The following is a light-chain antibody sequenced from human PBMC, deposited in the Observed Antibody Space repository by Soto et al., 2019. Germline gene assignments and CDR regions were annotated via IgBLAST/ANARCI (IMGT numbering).Light chain of an antibody. CDR1: QSVSRY. Sequence: EIVLTQSPATQSLPPGERPPLSCTSSQSVSRYLAWYQQKPGQAPRLLIYDASNRATGIPARFSGSGSGTDFTLTITSLEPEDFAVYYCQQRSNWPSTFGGGTKVDIK. J-gene: IGKJ4*01. V-gene: IGKV3-11*01. CDR3: QQRSNWPST. CDR2: DAS.